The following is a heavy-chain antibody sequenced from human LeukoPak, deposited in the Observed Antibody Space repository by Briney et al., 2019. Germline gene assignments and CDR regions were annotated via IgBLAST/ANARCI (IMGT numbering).Heavy chain of an antibody. CDR3: ARDGSGSYYTN. CDR1: GGSISSSSYY. CDR2: IYYSGST. Sequence: SETLSLTCTVSGGSISSSSYYWGWIRQPPGKGLEWIGSIYYSGSTYYNPSLKSRVTMSVDTSKNQFSLKLSSVTAADTAVYYCARDGSGSYYTNWGQGTLVTVST. D-gene: IGHD3-10*01. J-gene: IGHJ4*02. V-gene: IGHV4-39*07.